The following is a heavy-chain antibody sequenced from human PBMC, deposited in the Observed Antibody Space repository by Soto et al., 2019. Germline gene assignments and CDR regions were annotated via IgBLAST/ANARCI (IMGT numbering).Heavy chain of an antibody. Sequence: GGSLRLSCAASGFTFSSYGMHWVRQAPGKGLEWVAVISYDGSNKYYADSVKGRFTISRDNSKNTLYLQMNSLRAEDTAVYYCAKERSPYSSGWTLGTNFDYWGQGTLVTVSS. CDR1: GFTFSSYG. CDR2: ISYDGSNK. D-gene: IGHD6-19*01. J-gene: IGHJ4*02. CDR3: AKERSPYSSGWTLGTNFDY. V-gene: IGHV3-30*18.